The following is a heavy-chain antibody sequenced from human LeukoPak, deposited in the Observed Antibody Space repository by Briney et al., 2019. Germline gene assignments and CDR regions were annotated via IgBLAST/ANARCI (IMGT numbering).Heavy chain of an antibody. CDR1: GYTFTSYA. V-gene: IGHV1-3*04. J-gene: IGHJ6*02. CDR3: ARAGPPDYYYGMDV. CDR2: IITDNGNT. Sequence: VASVKVSCKASGYTFTSYAMHWVRQAPGQRLEWMGWIITDNGNTKYSQKFQGRVTMTTDTSTSTAYMELRSLRSDDTAVYYCARAGPPDYYYGMDVWGQGTTVTVSS.